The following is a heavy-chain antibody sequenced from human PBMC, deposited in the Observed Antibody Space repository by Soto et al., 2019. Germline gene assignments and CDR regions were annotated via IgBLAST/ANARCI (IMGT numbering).Heavy chain of an antibody. CDR2: IWYDGSNK. Sequence: PGGSLRLSCAASGFTFSSYGMHWVRQAPGKGLEWVAVIWYDGSNKYYADSVKGRFTISRDNSKNTLYLQMNSLRAEDTAVYYCARDGSQYQGIEWGYYYYGMDVWGQGTTVTVSS. CDR1: GFTFSSYG. CDR3: ARDGSQYQGIEWGYYYYGMDV. D-gene: IGHD1-26*01. J-gene: IGHJ6*02. V-gene: IGHV3-33*01.